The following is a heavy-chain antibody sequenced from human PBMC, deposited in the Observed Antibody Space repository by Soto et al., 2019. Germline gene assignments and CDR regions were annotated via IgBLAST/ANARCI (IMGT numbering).Heavy chain of an antibody. CDR3: ARGRYYDYIWGSLGSYYLDY. CDR2: INHSGST. V-gene: IGHV4-34*01. J-gene: IGHJ4*02. CDR1: GGSFSGYY. Sequence: QVQLQQWGAGLLKPSETLSLTCAVYGGSFSGYYWSWIRQPPGKGLEWIGEINHSGSTNYNPSLMSRVTISVDTSKNQFSLKLSSVTAADTAVYYCARGRYYDYIWGSLGSYYLDYWGEGTLVTVSS. D-gene: IGHD3-16*01.